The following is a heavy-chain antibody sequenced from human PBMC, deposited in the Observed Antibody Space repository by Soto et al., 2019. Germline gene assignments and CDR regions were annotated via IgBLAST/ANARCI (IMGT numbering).Heavy chain of an antibody. CDR2: ISPMFSAA. V-gene: IGHV1-69*19. CDR3: AREVQVHTPAFVY. Sequence: QVQLVQSGAEMKKPGSSVKVSCQSSGGTFNTYAMNWVRQAPGQGPEWMGDISPMFSAANYAPKFQGRVTITADESPGTSYMQLRSLPSEDTALYFCAREVQVHTPAFVYWGQGNLVTVSS. D-gene: IGHD3-10*01. CDR1: GGTFNTYA. J-gene: IGHJ4*02.